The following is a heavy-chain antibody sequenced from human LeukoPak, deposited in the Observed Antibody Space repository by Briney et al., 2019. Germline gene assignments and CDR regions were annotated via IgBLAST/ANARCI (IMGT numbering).Heavy chain of an antibody. D-gene: IGHD3-10*01. CDR1: GFTFSSYG. J-gene: IGHJ2*01. CDR2: ISYDGSNK. CDR3: AKGPSGWYFDL. Sequence: PGGSLRLSCAASGFTFSSYGMHWVRQAPGKGLEWVAVISYDGSNKYYADSVKGRFTISRDNSKNTLYLQMNSLRAEDTAVYYCAKGPSGWYFDLWGRGTLVTVSS. V-gene: IGHV3-30*18.